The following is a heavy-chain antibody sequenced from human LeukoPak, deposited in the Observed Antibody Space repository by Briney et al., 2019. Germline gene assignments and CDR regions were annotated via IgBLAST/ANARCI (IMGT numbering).Heavy chain of an antibody. J-gene: IGHJ4*02. CDR2: ISSSSSYI. CDR3: ARDLPSYCSGGSCYSGPFDY. Sequence: GGSLRLSCAASGFTFSSYSMNWVRQAPGKGLEWVSSISSSSSYIYYADSVKGRFTISRDNAKNSLYLQMNSLRAEDTAVYYCARDLPSYCSGGSCYSGPFDYWGQGALVTVSS. D-gene: IGHD2-15*01. CDR1: GFTFSSYS. V-gene: IGHV3-21*01.